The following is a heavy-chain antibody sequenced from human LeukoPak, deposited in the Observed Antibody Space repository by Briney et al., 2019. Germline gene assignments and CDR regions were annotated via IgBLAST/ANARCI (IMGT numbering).Heavy chain of an antibody. CDR3: AGTAYQLPRPHNWFDP. J-gene: IGHJ5*02. CDR1: GGSFSGYY. Sequence: SETLSLTCAVSGGSFSGYYWSWIRQPPGEGLEWSGEINHRGSTTYNTSLTSRVTISVDTCTNQSSLRRSSVTAADTAVYYCAGTAYQLPRPHNWFDPWGQGTLVTVSS. CDR2: INHRGST. V-gene: IGHV4-34*01. D-gene: IGHD2-2*01.